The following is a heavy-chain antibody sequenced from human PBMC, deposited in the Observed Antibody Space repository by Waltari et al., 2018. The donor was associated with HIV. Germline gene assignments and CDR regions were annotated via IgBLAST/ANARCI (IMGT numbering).Heavy chain of an antibody. CDR2: ISGNSGSI. V-gene: IGHV3-9*01. CDR1: GFPFADYL. CDR3: AKDSRWLFDFHFDY. J-gene: IGHJ4*02. Sequence: VQLVESGGGSVQPGRSLRLSGGRFGFPFADYLITWVLQAPGKGLEWVSGISGNSGSIGYADSVKGRFTISRDNAKNSLYLQMNSLRAEDTALYYCAKDSRWLFDFHFDYWGQGTLVTVSS. D-gene: IGHD3-22*01.